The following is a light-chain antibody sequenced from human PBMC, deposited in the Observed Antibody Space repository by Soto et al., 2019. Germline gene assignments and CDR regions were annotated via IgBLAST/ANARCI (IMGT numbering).Light chain of an antibody. CDR1: SSDVGGYNY. CDR2: EFS. CDR3: SSYRSSSNV. J-gene: IGLJ1*01. V-gene: IGLV2-14*01. Sequence: QSVLTQPASVSGSPGQSITISCTGTSSDVGGYNYVSWYQQHPGKAPKLMIYEFSNRPSGVSNRFSGSKSGNTASLTISGLQAEDEADYYCSSYRSSSNVFGSGTKVTVL.